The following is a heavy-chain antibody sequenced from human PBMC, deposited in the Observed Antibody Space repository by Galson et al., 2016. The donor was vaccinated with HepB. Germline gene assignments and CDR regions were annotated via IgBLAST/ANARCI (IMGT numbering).Heavy chain of an antibody. CDR1: GFTFSSFW. Sequence: SLRLSCAASGFTFSSFWMSWVRQTPGKGLEWVATINQDGSDKYYVDSVKGRFTISRDNAKKAMYLQMNSLRVEDTAVYYCARDPGNSQKIFDYWGQGTLVTVSS. CDR2: INQDGSDK. J-gene: IGHJ4*02. V-gene: IGHV3-7*01. D-gene: IGHD2/OR15-2a*01. CDR3: ARDPGNSQKIFDY.